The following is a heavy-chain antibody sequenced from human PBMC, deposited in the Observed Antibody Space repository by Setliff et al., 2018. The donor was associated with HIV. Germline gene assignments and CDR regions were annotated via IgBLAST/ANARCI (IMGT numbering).Heavy chain of an antibody. J-gene: IGHJ6*03. CDR3: ARDPFLRDYYYYMDV. Sequence: ASVKVSCKVSGYSLTELSMHWVRQASEKGLEWMGRFDPEDGDTLYAQKFQGRVTMTEDTSTDTAYMELSGLRSEDTAVYYCARDPFLRDYYYYMDVWGKGTTVTVSS. CDR1: GYSLTELS. V-gene: IGHV1-24*01. CDR2: FDPEDGDT.